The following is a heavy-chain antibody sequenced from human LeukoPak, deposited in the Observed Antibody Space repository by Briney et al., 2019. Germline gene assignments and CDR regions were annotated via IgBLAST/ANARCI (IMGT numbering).Heavy chain of an antibody. CDR3: ARGRYCSGGSCYFDY. CDR2: ISAYSGNT. J-gene: IGHJ4*02. D-gene: IGHD2-15*01. CDR1: GYTFTSYG. Sequence: ASVKVSCKASGYTFTSYGISWVRQAPGQGLEWMGWISAYSGNTNYAQKLQGRVTMTTDTSTSTAYMELRSLRSDDTAVYYCARGRYCSGGSCYFDYWGQGTLVTVSS. V-gene: IGHV1-18*01.